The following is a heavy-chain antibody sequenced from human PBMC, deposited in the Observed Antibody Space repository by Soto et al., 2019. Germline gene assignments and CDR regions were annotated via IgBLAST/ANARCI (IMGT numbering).Heavy chain of an antibody. J-gene: IGHJ6*03. D-gene: IGHD2-2*01. V-gene: IGHV4-31*11. CDR2: IYYSGST. CDR1: GGSLSSGNFY. CDR3: AREVPAAMGGVPYYYMDV. Sequence: QVQLQESGPGLVRPSQTLSLTCAVSGGSLSSGNFYWNWIRQHPGKGLEWIGYIYYSGSTYYNPSLNSRVTISVDTSNNQFSLKLGSVTAADTVVYYCAREVPAAMGGVPYYYMDVWGKGTTVTVSS.